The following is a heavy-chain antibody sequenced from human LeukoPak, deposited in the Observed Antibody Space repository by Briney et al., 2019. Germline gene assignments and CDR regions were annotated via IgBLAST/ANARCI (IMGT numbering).Heavy chain of an antibody. CDR3: AKDQRATISTSNWFDP. D-gene: IGHD5-24*01. J-gene: IGHJ5*02. V-gene: IGHV3-23*01. CDR2: ISGSGGTT. CDR1: GFTFDDYG. Sequence: GGSLRLSCAASGFTFDDYGMSWVRQAPGKGLEWVSGISGSGGTTYYADSVKGRFTISRDNSKNTLYAQMNSLRVEDTAVYYCAKDQRATISTSNWFDPWGQGTLVTVSS.